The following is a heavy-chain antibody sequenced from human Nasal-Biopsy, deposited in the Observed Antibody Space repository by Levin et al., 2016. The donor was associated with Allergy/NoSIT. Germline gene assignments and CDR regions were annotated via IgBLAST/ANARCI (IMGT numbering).Heavy chain of an antibody. J-gene: IGHJ4*02. CDR2: ISWNSGSK. V-gene: IGHV3-9*01. Sequence: SLKISCAASTFTFSGYWMSWVRQAPGKGLEWVAGISWNSGSKAYADSVQGRFIVSRDNARSSVYLEMNSLRGDDAALYFCAKAARKVALITGYLDVWGQGTRVTVSS. D-gene: IGHD6-25*01. CDR1: TFTFSGYW. CDR3: AKAARKVALITGYLDV.